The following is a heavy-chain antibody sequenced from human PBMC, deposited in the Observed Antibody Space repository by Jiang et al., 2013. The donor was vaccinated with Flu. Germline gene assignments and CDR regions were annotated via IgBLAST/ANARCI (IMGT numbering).Heavy chain of an antibody. J-gene: IGHJ4*02. Sequence: SGAEVKKPGASVKVSCKPSGDTLPNSAISWVRLAPGQGLEWMGWIHDYNGDSNYAQKFQGRVTMTTDTSTSTAYLELRSLRSDDTAIYYCAAARPYCSGGRCLAENRYWGQGTLVTVSS. D-gene: IGHD2-15*01. V-gene: IGHV1-18*01. CDR3: AAARPYCSGGRCLAENRY. CDR2: IHDYNGDS. CDR1: GDTLPNSA.